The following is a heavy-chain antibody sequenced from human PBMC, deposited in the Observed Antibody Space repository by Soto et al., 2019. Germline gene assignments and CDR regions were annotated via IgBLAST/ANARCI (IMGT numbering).Heavy chain of an antibody. CDR2: MNPNSGNT. V-gene: IGHV1-8*01. CDR3: AVRYYYDSSGYYEAPDYFDY. J-gene: IGHJ4*02. Sequence: ASVKVSCKASGYTFTRYYINWVRQATGQGLEWMGWMNPNSGNTGYAQKFQGRVTMTRNTSISTAYMELSSLRSEDTAVYYCAVRYYYDSSGYYEAPDYFDYWGQGTLVTVSS. CDR1: GYTFTRYY. D-gene: IGHD3-22*01.